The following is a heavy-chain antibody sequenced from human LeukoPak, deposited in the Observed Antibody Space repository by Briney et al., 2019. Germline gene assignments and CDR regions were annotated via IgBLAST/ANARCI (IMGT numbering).Heavy chain of an antibody. CDR3: ARGFIAAAVLDY. D-gene: IGHD6-13*01. V-gene: IGHV1-69*06. Sequence: SVKVSCKASGGTFSSYAISWVRQAPGQGLEWMGGIIPIFGTANYAQKFQGRVTITADKSTSTAYMEPSSLRSEDTAVYYCARGFIAAAVLDYWGQGTLVTVSS. J-gene: IGHJ4*02. CDR2: IIPIFGTA. CDR1: GGTFSSYA.